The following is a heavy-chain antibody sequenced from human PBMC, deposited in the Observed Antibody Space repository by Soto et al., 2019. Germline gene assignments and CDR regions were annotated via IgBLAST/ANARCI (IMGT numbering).Heavy chain of an antibody. D-gene: IGHD1-1*01. V-gene: IGHV3-23*01. CDR2: LGVRST. Sequence: EVQLLESGGGLVQPGGSLRLSCAASGFTFSNYAMSWVRQAPGMGLEWVSTLGVRSTYYTDSVNGRFTISRDNSNNALYLQMNSLRVGDTAVDYCAKGTLVKPPGTTAFDFWGQGTMVIVSS. CDR3: AKGTLVKPPGTTAFDF. CDR1: GFTFSNYA. J-gene: IGHJ3*01.